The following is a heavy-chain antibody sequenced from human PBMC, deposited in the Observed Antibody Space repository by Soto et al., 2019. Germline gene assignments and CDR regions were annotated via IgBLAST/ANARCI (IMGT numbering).Heavy chain of an antibody. J-gene: IGHJ6*02. D-gene: IGHD3-16*01. CDR3: ARGSWGGDGIDV. Sequence: PGGSLRLFCAASGFIFSTYTINWVRQAPGKGLEWVASISSSSRDIFYADSVKARFTISRDNANSSVDLQMNSLRVGDTAIYYCARGSWGGDGIDVWGQGTTVTVSS. V-gene: IGHV3-21*01. CDR1: GFIFSTYT. CDR2: ISSSSRDI.